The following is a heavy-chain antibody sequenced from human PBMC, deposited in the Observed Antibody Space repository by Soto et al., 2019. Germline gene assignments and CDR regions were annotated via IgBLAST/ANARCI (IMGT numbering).Heavy chain of an antibody. D-gene: IGHD3-10*01. Sequence: GESLKISCKGSGYSFTSYWISWVRQMPGKGLEWMGRIDPSDSYTNYSPSFQGHVTISADKSISTAYLQWSSLKASDTAMYYCARDPLGGAGTNWFDPWGQGALVTVSS. V-gene: IGHV5-10-1*01. CDR3: ARDPLGGAGTNWFDP. CDR1: GYSFTSYW. J-gene: IGHJ5*02. CDR2: IDPSDSYT.